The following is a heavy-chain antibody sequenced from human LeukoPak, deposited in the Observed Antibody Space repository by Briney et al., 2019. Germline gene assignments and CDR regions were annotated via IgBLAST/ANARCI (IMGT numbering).Heavy chain of an antibody. CDR1: GFTVSSNY. Sequence: GGSLRLSCAASGFTVSSNYMSWVRQAPGKGLEWVSVIYSGGSTYYADSVKGRFTISRDNSKNTLYLQMNSLRAENTAVYYCARGETTVTPVPKFDYWGQGTLVTVSS. CDR2: IYSGGST. CDR3: ARGETTVTPVPKFDY. D-gene: IGHD4-17*01. V-gene: IGHV3-66*01. J-gene: IGHJ4*02.